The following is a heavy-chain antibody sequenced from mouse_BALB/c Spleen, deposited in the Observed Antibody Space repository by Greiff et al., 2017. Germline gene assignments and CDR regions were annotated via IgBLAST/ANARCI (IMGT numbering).Heavy chain of an antibody. CDR2: IDPENGDT. V-gene: IGHV14-4*02. CDR3: NANYLNY. Sequence: EVKLQESGAELVRSGASVKLSCTASGFNIKDYYMHWVKQRPEQGLEWIGWIDPENGDTEYAPKFQGKATMTADTSSNTAYLQLSSLTSEDTAVYYCNANYLNYWGQGTTLTVSS. J-gene: IGHJ2*01. CDR1: GFNIKDYY. D-gene: IGHD5-5*01.